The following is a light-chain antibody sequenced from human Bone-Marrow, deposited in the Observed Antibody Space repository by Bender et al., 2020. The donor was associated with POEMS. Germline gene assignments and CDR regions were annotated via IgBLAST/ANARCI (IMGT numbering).Light chain of an antibody. CDR3: QSFDSSLSGSV. CDR2: KDS. V-gene: IGLV3-21*01. J-gene: IGLJ3*02. Sequence: SYVLTQPPSVSVAPGKTARITCGGNSIGRNSVQWYQQKPGQAPVLVIYKDSERPSGVPDRFSGSKSGTSATLAITGLQAEDEADYYCQSFDSSLSGSVFGGGTKLTAL. CDR1: SIGRNS.